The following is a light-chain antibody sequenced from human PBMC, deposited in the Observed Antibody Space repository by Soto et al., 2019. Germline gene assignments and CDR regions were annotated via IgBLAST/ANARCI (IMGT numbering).Light chain of an antibody. CDR2: KVS. CDR1: SSDVGHPYNY. J-gene: IGLJ3*02. CDR3: MSYIDSTITHWV. V-gene: IGLV2-14*03. Sequence: QSVLTQPASVSGCPGQSITISCTGTSSDVGHPYNYVSWYQQHPGKAPKLLIFKVSNRPSGISGRFSGSKSGNTASLTISGLQAEDEADYYCMSYIDSTITHWVLGGGTMVIVL.